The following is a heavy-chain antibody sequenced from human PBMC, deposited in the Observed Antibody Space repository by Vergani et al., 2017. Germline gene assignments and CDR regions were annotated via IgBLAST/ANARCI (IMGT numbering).Heavy chain of an antibody. CDR2: ISYDGSNK. CDR3: ARDPTAPMIVVVPYYFDY. D-gene: IGHD3-22*01. J-gene: IGHJ4*02. CDR1: GFTFSSYA. V-gene: IGHV3-30-3*01. Sequence: QVQLVESGGGVVQPGRSLRLSCAASGFTFSSYAMHCVRQAPGKGLEWVAVISYDGSNKYYADSVKGRFTISRDNSKNTLYLQMNSLRAEDTAVYYCARDPTAPMIVVVPYYFDYWGQGTLVTVSS.